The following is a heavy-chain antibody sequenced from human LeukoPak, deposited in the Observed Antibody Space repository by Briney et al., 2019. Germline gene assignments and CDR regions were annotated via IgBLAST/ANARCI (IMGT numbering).Heavy chain of an antibody. D-gene: IGHD4-11*01. CDR2: ISGSGGST. Sequence: GGSLRLSCAASGFTFSSYAMSWVRQAPGKGLGWVSAISGSGGSTYYADSVKGRFTISRDNSKNTLYLQMNSLRAEDTAVYYCGCAVTTDPLFAYWGQGTLVTVSS. V-gene: IGHV3-23*01. CDR3: GCAVTTDPLFAY. J-gene: IGHJ4*02. CDR1: GFTFSSYA.